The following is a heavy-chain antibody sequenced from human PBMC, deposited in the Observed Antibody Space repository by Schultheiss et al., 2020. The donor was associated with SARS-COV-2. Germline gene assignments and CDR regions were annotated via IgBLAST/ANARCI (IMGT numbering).Heavy chain of an antibody. V-gene: IGHV3-23*01. Sequence: GGSLRLSCAASGFTFSKYALSWVRQAPGKGLEWVSLVSGSGDMTYYADSVRGRFTISRDNAKNSLYLQMNSLRDEDTSVYYCARLVFFDYWGQGTLVTVSS. D-gene: IGHD2-2*01. CDR1: GFTFSKYA. CDR3: ARLVFFDY. J-gene: IGHJ4*02. CDR2: VSGSGDMT.